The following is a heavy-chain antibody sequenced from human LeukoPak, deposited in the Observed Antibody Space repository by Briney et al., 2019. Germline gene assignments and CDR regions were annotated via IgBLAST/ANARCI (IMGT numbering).Heavy chain of an antibody. D-gene: IGHD3-3*01. CDR1: GFTFSSYW. CDR2: IKQDGSEK. V-gene: IGHV3-7*01. J-gene: IGHJ3*02. Sequence: GGSLRLSCASSGFTFSSYWMSWVRQAPGKGLEWVANIKQDGSEKYYVDSVKGRFTISRDNAKNSLYLQMNSLRAEDTAVYYCARDPFTIFGVVGSAFDIWGQGTMVTVSS. CDR3: ARDPFTIFGVVGSAFDI.